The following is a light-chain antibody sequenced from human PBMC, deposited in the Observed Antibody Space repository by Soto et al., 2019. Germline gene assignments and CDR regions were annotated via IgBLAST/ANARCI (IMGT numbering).Light chain of an antibody. CDR1: QTVSTW. J-gene: IGKJ1*01. CDR2: DAF. CDR3: QQYSAYSPWT. Sequence: DIQMTQSPSTLSVSVGDRVTITCRASQTVSTWLAWYQQKSGKAPKLLIYDAFNLVSGVPTRFSGSGSGTEFTLTISNLQPDDFATYYCQQYSAYSPWTFSQGTKVDIK. V-gene: IGKV1-5*01.